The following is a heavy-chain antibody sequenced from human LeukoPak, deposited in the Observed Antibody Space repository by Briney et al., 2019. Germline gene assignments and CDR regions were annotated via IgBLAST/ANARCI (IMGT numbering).Heavy chain of an antibody. CDR3: ARGRAFQPEYYYDSSGYHYSGDWFDP. J-gene: IGHJ5*02. D-gene: IGHD3-22*01. V-gene: IGHV4-34*01. CDR2: INHSGST. Sequence: PSETLSLTCAVYGGSFSGYYWSWIRQPPGKGLEWIGEINHSGSTNYNPSLKSRVTISVDTSKNQFSLKLSSVTAADTAVYCCARGRAFQPEYYYDSSGYHYSGDWFDPWGQGTLVTVSS. CDR1: GGSFSGYY.